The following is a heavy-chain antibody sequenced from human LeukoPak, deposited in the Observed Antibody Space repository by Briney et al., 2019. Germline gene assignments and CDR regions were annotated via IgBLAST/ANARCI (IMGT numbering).Heavy chain of an antibody. Sequence: GGSLRLSCAASGFIFGDYSVNGVRQPPGKGLEWFLYIGIDSGNTKYADSVKGRFTISADDAKNSLYLQMNSLRVEDTAVYYCARDHNFAVDNWGQGTLVTVSS. CDR1: GFIFGDYS. D-gene: IGHD5-24*01. J-gene: IGHJ4*02. CDR3: ARDHNFAVDN. CDR2: IGIDSGNT. V-gene: IGHV3-11*06.